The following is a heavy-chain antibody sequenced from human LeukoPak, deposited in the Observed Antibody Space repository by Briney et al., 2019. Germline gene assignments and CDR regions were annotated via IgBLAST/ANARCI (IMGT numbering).Heavy chain of an antibody. CDR1: GYTFAGYY. J-gene: IGHJ4*02. Sequence: GASVKVSCKASGYTFAGYYMHWVRQAPGQGLEWMGIINPSGGSTSYAQKFQGRVTMTRDTSTSTVYMELSSLRSEDTAVYYCARESGYTDFDYWGQGTLVTVSS. D-gene: IGHD6-25*01. CDR2: INPSGGST. V-gene: IGHV1-46*01. CDR3: ARESGYTDFDY.